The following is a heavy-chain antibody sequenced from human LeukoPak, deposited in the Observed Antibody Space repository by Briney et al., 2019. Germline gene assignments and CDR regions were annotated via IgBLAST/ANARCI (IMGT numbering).Heavy chain of an antibody. J-gene: IGHJ6*03. CDR1: GFTFSSYP. V-gene: IGHV3-30*01. CDR3: ARASAKTYFYNSRGFSHDMDV. Sequence: GGSLRLSCAASGFTFSSYPMHWVRQAPGKGLEWVAVISFDGNDEYYEDSVKGRFTISRDNSKNTLYLQMNSLRPEDTAVYYCARASAKTYFYNSRGFSHDMDVWGKGTTVTVSS. D-gene: IGHD3-22*01. CDR2: ISFDGNDE.